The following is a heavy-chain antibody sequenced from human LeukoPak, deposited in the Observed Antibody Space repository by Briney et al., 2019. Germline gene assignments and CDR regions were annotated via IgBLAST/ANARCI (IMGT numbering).Heavy chain of an antibody. J-gene: IGHJ6*03. D-gene: IGHD3-9*01. CDR2: ISRSSSYI. CDR1: GFTFSGYT. V-gene: IGHV3-21*01. Sequence: PGGSLRLSCAASGFTFSGYTMSWVRQAPGKGLEWVSSISRSSSYIYYADSVKGRFTVSRDNARNSHFLQMNSLRAEDTAVYYCARVQTDSYTLVGHMDVWGKGTTVTVSS. CDR3: ARVQTDSYTLVGHMDV.